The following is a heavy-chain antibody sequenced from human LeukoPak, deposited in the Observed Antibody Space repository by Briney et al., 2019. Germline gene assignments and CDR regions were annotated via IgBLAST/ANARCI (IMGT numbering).Heavy chain of an antibody. CDR2: INHSGST. Sequence: SETLSLTCAVYGGSFSGHYWSWIRQPPGKGLEWIGEINHSGSTNYNPSLKSRVTISVDTSKNQFSLKLSSVTAADTAVYYCARGWVSRGYYDSSGYYYPHFDYWGQGTLVTVSS. D-gene: IGHD3-22*01. V-gene: IGHV4-34*01. J-gene: IGHJ4*02. CDR1: GGSFSGHY. CDR3: ARGWVSRGYYDSSGYYYPHFDY.